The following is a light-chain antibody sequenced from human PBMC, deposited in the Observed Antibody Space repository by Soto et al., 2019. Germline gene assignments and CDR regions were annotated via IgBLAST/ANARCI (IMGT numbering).Light chain of an antibody. CDR2: GAS. Sequence: IQLTQSPSSLSASVGAIVTITFRASQGISNSLAWFQQKPGKVPQRLIYGASSLQSGVPSRFSGSGSGTEFSLTISSLQPEDFATYYCLQHNSYPRTFGQGTKVDIK. V-gene: IGKV1-17*03. J-gene: IGKJ1*01. CDR1: QGISNS. CDR3: LQHNSYPRT.